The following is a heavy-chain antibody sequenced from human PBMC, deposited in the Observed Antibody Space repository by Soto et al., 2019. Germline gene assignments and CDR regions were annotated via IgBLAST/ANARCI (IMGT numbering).Heavy chain of an antibody. V-gene: IGHV4-34*01. D-gene: IGHD2-8*01. CDR2: INHSGST. Sequence: PSXTLSLTCAVYGGSFSGYYWTWIRQPPGTGLEWIGEINHSGSTNYNPSLKSRVTISVDTSKNQFSLKLTSVTAADTAVYYCARDKINGLFDYCGEGTLVTXSS. J-gene: IGHJ4*02. CDR3: ARDKINGLFDY. CDR1: GGSFSGYY.